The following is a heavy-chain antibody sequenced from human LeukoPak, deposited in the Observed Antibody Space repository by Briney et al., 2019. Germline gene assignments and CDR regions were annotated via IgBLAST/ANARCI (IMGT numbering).Heavy chain of an antibody. V-gene: IGHV3-74*01. J-gene: IGHJ4*02. D-gene: IGHD3-10*01. CDR2: ISSDGSNT. CDR3: ASRNFGSSPFDY. CDR1: GFTFSRFW. Sequence: PGGSLRLPCAASGFTFSRFWMHWVRQAPGKGLVWVSRISSDGSNTNYADSVKGRFTISRDNAKNTLYLQMDSLTGDDTAVYYCASRNFGSSPFDYWGQGTLVTVSS.